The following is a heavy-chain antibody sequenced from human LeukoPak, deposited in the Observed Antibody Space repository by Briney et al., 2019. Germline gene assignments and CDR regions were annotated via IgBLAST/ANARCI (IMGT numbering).Heavy chain of an antibody. CDR1: GGSISSSNW. Sequence: PSGTLSLTCAVSGGSISSSNWWSWVRQPPGKGLEWIGEIYHSGSTNYNPSLKSRVTISVDTSKNQFSLKLSSVTAADTAIYYCARVHVNSGYYFGDAFDIWGQGTMVTVSS. V-gene: IGHV4-4*02. J-gene: IGHJ3*02. D-gene: IGHD3-22*01. CDR2: IYHSGST. CDR3: ARVHVNSGYYFGDAFDI.